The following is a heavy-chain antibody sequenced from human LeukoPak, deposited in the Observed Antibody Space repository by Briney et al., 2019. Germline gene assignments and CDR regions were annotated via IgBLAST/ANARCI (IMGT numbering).Heavy chain of an antibody. D-gene: IGHD3-16*02. Sequence: GGSLRLSCAASGFTFSSFAMSWVRQAPGKGQEWVSSISGSAGSRSYADSVEGRFTISRDNSKNTVYLQMNSLRAEDTAVYYCAKDRESYRLFDYWGQGTLVTVST. J-gene: IGHJ4*02. CDR1: GFTFSSFA. CDR2: ISGSAGSR. V-gene: IGHV3-23*01. CDR3: AKDRESYRLFDY.